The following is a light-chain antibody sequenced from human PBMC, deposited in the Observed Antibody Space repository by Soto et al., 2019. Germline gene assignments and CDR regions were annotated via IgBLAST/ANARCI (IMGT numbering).Light chain of an antibody. CDR2: AAS. V-gene: IGKV1-39*01. CDR3: QTSYSPPLT. J-gene: IGKJ1*01. CDR1: QSITSY. Sequence: DIQMTQSPSSLSASVGDRVTITCRASQSITSYLNWYQQKPGKAPKLLIYAASSLQSGVPSRFSGSGSGTDFALTISSLQPEDFATYYCQTSYSPPLTFGHGTKVEIK.